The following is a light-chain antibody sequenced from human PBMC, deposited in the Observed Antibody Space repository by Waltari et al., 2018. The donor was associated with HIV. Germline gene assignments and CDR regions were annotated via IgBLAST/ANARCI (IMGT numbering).Light chain of an antibody. CDR1: HSVSSN. CDR3: QQYYSWPRT. J-gene: IGKJ1*01. V-gene: IGKV3-15*01. CDR2: EAS. Sequence: TVMTQSPATLSVSPGERATLSCRASHSVSSNVAWYQQKFGQAPRLLIHEASTRAPRISARFSGSGSGTEFTLTISGLQSSDSALYYCQQYYSWPRTFGPGTKVEV.